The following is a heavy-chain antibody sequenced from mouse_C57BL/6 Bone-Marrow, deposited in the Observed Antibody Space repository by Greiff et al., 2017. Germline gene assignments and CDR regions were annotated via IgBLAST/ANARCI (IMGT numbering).Heavy chain of an antibody. CDR2: IDPADGET. CDR1: GFNITDYY. Sequence: VQLKESGAELVKPGASVKLSCTASGFNITDYYMPWVKQRTEQGLEWIGSIDPADGETKYAPKFQGKATITADTSSNTAYLQLSSLTSEDTAVSYCARGINTVEDFDYWGQGTTLTVSS. J-gene: IGHJ2*01. CDR3: ARGINTVEDFDY. V-gene: IGHV14-2*01. D-gene: IGHD1-1*01.